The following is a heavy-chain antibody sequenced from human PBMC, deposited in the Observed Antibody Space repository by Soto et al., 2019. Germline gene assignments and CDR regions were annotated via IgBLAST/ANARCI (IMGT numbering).Heavy chain of an antibody. Sequence: GGSLRLSCTASGFTFGDYAMSWFRQAPGKGLEWVGFISSKAYGGTTEYAASVKGRFTSSRDDSKLIAYLQMNSVKTEDTALYYCTRETDAYYYDSSGTHYFDIWGQGTMVTVSS. J-gene: IGHJ3*02. CDR2: ISSKAYGGTT. V-gene: IGHV3-49*03. D-gene: IGHD3-22*01. CDR3: TRETDAYYYDSSGTHYFDI. CDR1: GFTFGDYA.